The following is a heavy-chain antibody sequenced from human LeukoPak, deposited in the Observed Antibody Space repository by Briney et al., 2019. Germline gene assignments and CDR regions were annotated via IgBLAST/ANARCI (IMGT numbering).Heavy chain of an antibody. CDR1: GFTFSDYY. J-gene: IGHJ4*02. CDR3: ARDPDQLLGANFHY. D-gene: IGHD1-7*01. V-gene: IGHV3-11*01. Sequence: GGSLRLSCAASGFTFSDYYMSWIRQAPGKGLEWVSYLSGSGNTIYYADSVKGRFTISRDNAKNSLYLQMNNLGAEDTAVYFCARDPDQLLGANFHYWGQGTLVTVSS. CDR2: LSGSGNTI.